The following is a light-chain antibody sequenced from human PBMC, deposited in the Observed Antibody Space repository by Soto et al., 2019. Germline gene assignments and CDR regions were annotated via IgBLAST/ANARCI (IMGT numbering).Light chain of an antibody. CDR2: WAS. J-gene: IGKJ3*01. CDR1: QSVLYSSSNKNY. V-gene: IGKV4-1*01. CDR3: LQYYSIPFT. Sequence: DIVMTQSPDSLAVSLGERATIKSKSSQSVLYSSSNKNYLGWYQQRPAQPPKLLVYWASTRESGVPDRFSGSGSGTAFTRTISSLQAEDVAVYYCLQYYSIPFTFGPGIKVYIK.